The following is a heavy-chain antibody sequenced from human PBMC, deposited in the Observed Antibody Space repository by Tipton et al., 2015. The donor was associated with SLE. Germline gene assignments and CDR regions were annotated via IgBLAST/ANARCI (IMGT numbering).Heavy chain of an antibody. D-gene: IGHD3-10*01. CDR2: ASDSGDT. J-gene: IGHJ5*02. V-gene: IGHV4-59*01. CDR1: GGSITSYY. CDR3: ARHLALIYGSGPGWFDP. Sequence: TLSLTCTVSGGSITSYYGGWIRQPPGKGLEWIGSASDSGDTHYSPSLKSRVTIAVDTSKNQFSLKLTSVTAADTAVYYCARHLALIYGSGPGWFDPWGQGTLVTVSS.